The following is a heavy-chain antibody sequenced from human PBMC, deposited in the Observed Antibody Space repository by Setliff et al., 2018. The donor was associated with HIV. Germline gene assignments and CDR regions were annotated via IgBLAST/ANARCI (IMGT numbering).Heavy chain of an antibody. D-gene: IGHD2-2*02. V-gene: IGHV2-5*01. J-gene: IGHJ5*02. Sequence: SGPTLVNPTPTLTLTCTFSGFSLSTSGVGVGWIRQPPGKALEWLAVIYWNDDKRYSPSLKSRLTITKDTSKNQVVLTMTNMDPVDTATYYCARKPGGYCARPSCYTPWGQGTLVTVSS. CDR3: ARKPGGYCARPSCYTP. CDR1: GFSLSTSGVG. CDR2: IYWNDDK.